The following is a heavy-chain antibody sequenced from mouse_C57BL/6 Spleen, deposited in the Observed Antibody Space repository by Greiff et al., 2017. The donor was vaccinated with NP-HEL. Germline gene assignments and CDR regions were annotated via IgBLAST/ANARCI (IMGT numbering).Heavy chain of an antibody. CDR3: ARGGWSLYYFDY. J-gene: IGHJ2*01. Sequence: EVMLVESGGGLVKPGGSLKLSCAASGFTFSDYGMHWVRQAPEKGLEWVAYISSGSSTIYSADTVKGRFTISRDNAKNTLFLQMTSLRSEDTAMYYCARGGWSLYYFDYWGQGTTLTVSS. CDR2: ISSGSSTI. V-gene: IGHV5-17*01. D-gene: IGHD2-3*01. CDR1: GFTFSDYG.